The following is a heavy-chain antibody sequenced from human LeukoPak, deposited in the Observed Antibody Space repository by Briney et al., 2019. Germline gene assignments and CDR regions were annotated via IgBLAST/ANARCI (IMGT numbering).Heavy chain of an antibody. CDR1: GGSISRSRDY. Sequence: SETLSLTCSVSGGSISRSRDYWGWIRQSPGEGLEWIGTVYYGGSTHYNPSLKSRVTISMDTSKNQFSLNLSSVTAADTAVYYCTTDSRGSDGDPTPGDYWGQGTLVTVSS. V-gene: IGHV4-39*07. CDR3: TTDSRGSDGDPTPGDY. D-gene: IGHD4-17*01. J-gene: IGHJ4*02. CDR2: VYYGGST.